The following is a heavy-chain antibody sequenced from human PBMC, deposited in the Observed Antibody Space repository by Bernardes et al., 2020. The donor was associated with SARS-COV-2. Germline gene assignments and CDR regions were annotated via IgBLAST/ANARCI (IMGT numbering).Heavy chain of an antibody. CDR2: ISSNGGST. CDR1: GFTFSSYA. CDR3: ARSRLYGGGFDY. J-gene: IGHJ4*02. V-gene: IGHV3-64*02. Sequence: GGSLRLSCAASGFTFSSYAMHWVRQAPGKGLEYVSAISSNGGSTYYADSVKGRFTISRDNSKNTLYLQMGSLRAEDMAVYYCARSRLYGGGFDYWGQGTLVTVSS. D-gene: IGHD3-16*01.